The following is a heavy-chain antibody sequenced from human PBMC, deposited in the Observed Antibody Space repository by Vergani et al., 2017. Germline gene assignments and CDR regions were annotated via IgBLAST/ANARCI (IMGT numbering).Heavy chain of an antibody. CDR3: ARGFRGLTGYYFRYFDN. CDR2: VNQRGTA. CDR1: GGSFSNYF. Sequence: QVQLQQWGAGLLKPSETLSLTCAVYGGSFSNYFWSWVRQPPGQGLEWIGEVNQRGTANYNPSLNSRVTISTDASKNHFSLKLSSVTAADTAVYYCARGFRGLTGYYFRYFDNWGQGALVAVSS. D-gene: IGHD3-22*01. J-gene: IGHJ4*02. V-gene: IGHV4-34*01.